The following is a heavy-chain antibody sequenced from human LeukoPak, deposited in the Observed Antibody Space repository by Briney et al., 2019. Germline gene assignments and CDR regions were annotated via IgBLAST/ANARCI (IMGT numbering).Heavy chain of an antibody. CDR1: GNTFSGSY. Sequence: ASVKVSCKGSGNTFSGSYVHWVRRAPDQGLEWMGWIDPNSAGTNTNYAQKFQDRVTFTRDASVSAAYMELSRLTTDDTAVYYFARQHWPDKFVDFWGQGTLVTVSS. J-gene: IGHJ4*02. V-gene: IGHV1-2*02. D-gene: IGHD1-1*01. CDR2: IDPNSAGTNT. CDR3: ARQHWPDKFVDF.